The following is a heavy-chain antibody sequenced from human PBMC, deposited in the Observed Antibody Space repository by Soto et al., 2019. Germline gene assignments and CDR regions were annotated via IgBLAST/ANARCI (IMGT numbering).Heavy chain of an antibody. CDR1: GFSFSTHY. V-gene: IGHV3-48*01. CDR3: AKARSVVVVAATGY. CDR2: INRDSTVI. J-gene: IGHJ4*02. D-gene: IGHD2-15*01. Sequence: GGSLRLSCAASGFSFSTHYMNWVRQTPGKGLEWVSSINRDSTVIKYADSVKGRFTISRDSARNSLSLQMNSLRAEDTAVYYCAKARSVVVVAATGYWGQGTLVTVSS.